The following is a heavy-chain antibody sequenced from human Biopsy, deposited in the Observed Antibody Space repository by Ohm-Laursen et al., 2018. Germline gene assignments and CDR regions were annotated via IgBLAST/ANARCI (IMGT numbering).Heavy chain of an antibody. D-gene: IGHD6-19*01. CDR3: ALQSVAQMENFDY. Sequence: GASVKVSCKASGFSFTGYYIHWVRQAPGQGLEWMGWISPKSGGTNYAQKFQGNITMTKNTSMSTVYMEMSRLRSDDTAVYYCALQSVAQMENFDYWGQGTLVTVSS. V-gene: IGHV1-2*02. J-gene: IGHJ4*02. CDR1: GFSFTGYY. CDR2: ISPKSGGT.